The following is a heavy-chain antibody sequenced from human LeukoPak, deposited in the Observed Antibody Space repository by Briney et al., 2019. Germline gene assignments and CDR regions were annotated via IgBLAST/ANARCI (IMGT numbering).Heavy chain of an antibody. D-gene: IGHD3-10*01. J-gene: IGHJ4*02. CDR2: IIPILGIA. V-gene: IGHV1-69*04. CDR3: ARSYYYGSGSYWGPFDY. Sequence: GASVKVSCKASGGTFSSYAISWVRQAPGQGLEWMGRIIPILGIANYAQKFQGRVTITADKSTSTAYMELSSLRSEDTAVYYCARSYYYGSGSYWGPFDYWGQGTLVTVSS. CDR1: GGTFSSYA.